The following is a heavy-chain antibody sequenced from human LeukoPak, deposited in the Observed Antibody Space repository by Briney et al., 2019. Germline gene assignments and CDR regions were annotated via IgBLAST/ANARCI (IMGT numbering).Heavy chain of an antibody. J-gene: IGHJ3*02. CDR3: ARKIAAAPDALDI. V-gene: IGHV1-69*13. CDR1: AGTFSNYA. D-gene: IGHD6-13*01. CDR2: IIPIFGTA. Sequence: GASVKVSCKASAGTFSNYAISWVRQAPGQGLEWMGGIIPIFGTANTAQKVQGRVTITADESTSTDYMELSSLRAVYTCVYDCARKIAAAPDALDIWGQGTMVTVSS.